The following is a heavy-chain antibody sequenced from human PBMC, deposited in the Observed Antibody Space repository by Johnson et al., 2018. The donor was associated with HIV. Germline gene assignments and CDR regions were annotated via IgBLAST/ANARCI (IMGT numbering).Heavy chain of an antibody. J-gene: IGHJ3*02. CDR3: AKVRSRRTTCDDACDI. Sequence: QVQLVESGGGVVQPGRSLRISCAASGFTFSSYAMHWVHQAPGKGLEWLAVISYDGHNKYYADSVKGRFTISRDNSKNTLYLHMNSLRPEDTAVYYCAKVRSRRTTCDDACDIWGQGTLVTVSS. V-gene: IGHV3-30*18. CDR2: ISYDGHNK. CDR1: GFTFSSYA. D-gene: IGHD2/OR15-2a*01.